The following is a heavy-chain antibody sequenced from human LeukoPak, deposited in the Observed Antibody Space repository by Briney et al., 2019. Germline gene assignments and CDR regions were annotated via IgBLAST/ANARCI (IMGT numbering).Heavy chain of an antibody. D-gene: IGHD2-15*01. J-gene: IGHJ4*02. Sequence: ASVKVSCKAPGYTFTNYNINWVRQAPGQGLEWMGWISTYNGNTNYAQILQGRVTMTTDTSTTTAYMELRGLRSDDTAMYYCARGGYFDYWGQGTLVTVSS. V-gene: IGHV1-18*01. CDR3: ARGGYFDY. CDR2: ISTYNGNT. CDR1: GYTFTNYN.